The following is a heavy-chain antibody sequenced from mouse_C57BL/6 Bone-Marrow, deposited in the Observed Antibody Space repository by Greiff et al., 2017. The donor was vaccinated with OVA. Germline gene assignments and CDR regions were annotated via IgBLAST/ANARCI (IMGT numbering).Heavy chain of an antibody. J-gene: IGHJ3*01. V-gene: IGHV1-75*01. CDR2: IFPGSGST. CDR3: ARSKGGSSYGTDWFAY. Sequence: QVQLKESGPELVKPGASVKISCKASGYTFTDYYINWVKQRPGQGLEWIGWIFPGSGSTYYNEKFKGKATLTVDKSSSTAYMLLSSLTSEDSAVYFCARSKGGSSYGTDWFAYWGQGTLVTVSA. D-gene: IGHD1-1*01. CDR1: GYTFTDYY.